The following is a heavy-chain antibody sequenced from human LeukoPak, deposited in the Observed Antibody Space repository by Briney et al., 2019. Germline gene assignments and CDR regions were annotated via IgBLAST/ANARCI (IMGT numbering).Heavy chain of an antibody. D-gene: IGHD6-13*01. V-gene: IGHV3-33*01. Sequence: GGSLRLSCAASGFTFSSYGMHWVRQAPGKGLEWVAVIWYDGSNKYYADSVKGRFTISRDNSKNTLYLQMNSLRAEDTAVYYCARDQEIAVAGSFDYWGQGTLVTVSS. J-gene: IGHJ4*02. CDR2: IWYDGSNK. CDR1: GFTFSSYG. CDR3: ARDQEIAVAGSFDY.